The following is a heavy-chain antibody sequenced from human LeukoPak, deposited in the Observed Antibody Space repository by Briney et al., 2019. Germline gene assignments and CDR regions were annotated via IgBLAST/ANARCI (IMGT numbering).Heavy chain of an antibody. Sequence: GGSLRLSCAASGFTFSSYAMSWVRQAPGKGLEWVSAISGSGGSTYYADSVKGRFTISRDNSKNTLYLQMNSLRAEDTAVYYCAKLVPRWTSSPYYFDYWSQGTLVTVSS. J-gene: IGHJ4*02. CDR2: ISGSGGST. D-gene: IGHD3/OR15-3a*01. V-gene: IGHV3-23*01. CDR3: AKLVPRWTSSPYYFDY. CDR1: GFTFSSYA.